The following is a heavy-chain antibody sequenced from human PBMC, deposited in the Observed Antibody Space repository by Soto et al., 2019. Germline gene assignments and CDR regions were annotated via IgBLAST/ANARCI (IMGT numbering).Heavy chain of an antibody. Sequence: ASVKVSCKASGFSFIDYSILWVRQAPGQSLEWLGWINAGNGNTKYSRKFQDRVTITSDTSATTTYMELSSLRSEDTAVYYCARESGYDFWSGYFINWFDPWGQGTLVTVSS. D-gene: IGHD3-3*01. V-gene: IGHV1-3*01. CDR2: INAGNGNT. J-gene: IGHJ5*02. CDR3: ARESGYDFWSGYFINWFDP. CDR1: GFSFIDYS.